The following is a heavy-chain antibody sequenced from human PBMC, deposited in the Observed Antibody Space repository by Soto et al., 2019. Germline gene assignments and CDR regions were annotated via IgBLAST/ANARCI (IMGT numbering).Heavy chain of an antibody. D-gene: IGHD5-12*01. V-gene: IGHV1-8*01. J-gene: IGHJ6*02. CDR2: MNPNSGNT. CDR3: ARVTWLENYYYGMDV. Sequence: QVQLVQSGAEVKKPGASVKVSCKASGYTFTSYDINWVRQATGQGLEWMGWMNPNSGNTGYAQKFQGRVTMTRNTSISTAYMELRSLRSEDTAVYYCARVTWLENYYYGMDVWGQGTTVTVSS. CDR1: GYTFTSYD.